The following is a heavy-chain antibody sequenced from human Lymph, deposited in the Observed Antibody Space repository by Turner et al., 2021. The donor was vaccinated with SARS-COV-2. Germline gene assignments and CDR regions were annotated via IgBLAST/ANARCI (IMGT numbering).Heavy chain of an antibody. CDR2: IKQDGSEK. CDR3: ARMGSSSWYFDY. V-gene: IGHV3-7*01. CDR1: GFTFSYYW. Sequence: EVQLVASGGGLVQPGGSLRLSFAASGFTFSYYWMSWVRQAPGKGLEWVANIKQDGSEKYYVDSVKGRFTISRDNAKNSLFLQMNSLRAEDTAVYYCARMGSSSWYFDYWGQGTLVTVSS. J-gene: IGHJ4*02. D-gene: IGHD1-26*01.